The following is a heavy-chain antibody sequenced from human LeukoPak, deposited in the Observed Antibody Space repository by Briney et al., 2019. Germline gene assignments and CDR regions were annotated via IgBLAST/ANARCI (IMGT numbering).Heavy chain of an antibody. CDR1: GGSISGYY. CDR2: VYYSGNT. D-gene: IGHD1-26*01. Sequence: PSETLSLTCAVSGGSISGYYWSWIRQPPGKGLEWIGYVYYSGNTKYNPSLKSRVTMSVDTSKNQFSLKLNSVTAADTAVYYCARQYTGSFQYFQHWGQGTLVTVSS. J-gene: IGHJ1*01. V-gene: IGHV4-59*08. CDR3: ARQYTGSFQYFQH.